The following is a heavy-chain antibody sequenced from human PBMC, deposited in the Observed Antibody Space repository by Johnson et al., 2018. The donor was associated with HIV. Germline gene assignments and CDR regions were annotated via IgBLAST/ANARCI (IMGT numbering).Heavy chain of an antibody. CDR3: ATSTASDAFDI. J-gene: IGHJ3*02. CDR2: IWYDGSKT. Sequence: QVQLLESGGGVVQPGRSLRLSCAASGFTFSSYGMHWVRQAPGKGLDWVAFIWYDGSKTYYGDSVKGRFTISRDNSKNTLYLQMNSLRAEDTAVYYCATSTASDAFDIWGQGTMVTVSS. D-gene: IGHD1-1*01. V-gene: IGHV3-33*01. CDR1: GFTFSSYG.